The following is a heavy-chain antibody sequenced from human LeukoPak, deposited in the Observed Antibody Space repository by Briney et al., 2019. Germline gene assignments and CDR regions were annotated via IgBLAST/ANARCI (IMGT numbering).Heavy chain of an antibody. Sequence: ASVKVSCKASGYTFTSYAMHWVRQAPGQRLEWMGWINAGNDNTKYSQKFQGRVTITRDTSASTAYMELSSLRSEDTAVYYCARAKVPTSTNYYGSGSYLLGDYWGQGTLVTVSS. CDR2: INAGNDNT. CDR1: GYTFTSYA. D-gene: IGHD3-10*01. CDR3: ARAKVPTSTNYYGSGSYLLGDY. J-gene: IGHJ4*02. V-gene: IGHV1-3*01.